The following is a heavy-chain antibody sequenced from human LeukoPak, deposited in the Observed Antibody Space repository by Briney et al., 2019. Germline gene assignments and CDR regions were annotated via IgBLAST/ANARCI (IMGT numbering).Heavy chain of an antibody. V-gene: IGHV3-21*01. CDR1: GFTFSSYS. Sequence: PGGSLRLSCAASGFTFSSYSTNWVRQAPGKGLEWVSSITSSGSSMYYADSVKGRFTISRDNAESSVYLQMNSLRAEDTAVYYCARVRLAVAGTEFDYWGQGTLVTVSS. CDR2: ITSSGSSM. D-gene: IGHD6-19*01. J-gene: IGHJ4*02. CDR3: ARVRLAVAGTEFDY.